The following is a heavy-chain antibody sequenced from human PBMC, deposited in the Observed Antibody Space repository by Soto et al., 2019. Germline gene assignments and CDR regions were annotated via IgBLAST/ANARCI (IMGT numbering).Heavy chain of an antibody. V-gene: IGHV4-31*03. CDR1: GGSISSGGYY. CDR3: ARGGYYDNSGYFGY. D-gene: IGHD3-22*01. Sequence: SETLSLTCTVSGGSISSGGYYWSWIRQHPGKGLEWIGYIYYSGSTYYNPSLKSRVTISVDTSKNQFSLKLSSVIAADTAVYYCARGGYYDNSGYFGYWGQGTLVTVSS. J-gene: IGHJ4*02. CDR2: IYYSGST.